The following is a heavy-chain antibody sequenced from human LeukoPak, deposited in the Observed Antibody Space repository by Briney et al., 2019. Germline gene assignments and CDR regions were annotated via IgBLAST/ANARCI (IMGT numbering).Heavy chain of an antibody. J-gene: IGHJ6*03. Sequence: GGSLRLSCATSGFTFSSYWMHWVRQAPGKGLVWVSRINSDGSSTNYADSVKGRFTISRDIAKNTLYLQMNNLRAEDTAVYYCAKGHYYYYMDVWGKGTAVTVSS. V-gene: IGHV3-74*01. CDR2: INSDGSST. CDR3: AKGHYYYYMDV. CDR1: GFTFSSYW.